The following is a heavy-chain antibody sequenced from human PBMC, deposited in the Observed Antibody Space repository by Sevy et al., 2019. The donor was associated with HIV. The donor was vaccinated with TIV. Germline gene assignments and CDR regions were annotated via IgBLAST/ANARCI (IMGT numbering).Heavy chain of an antibody. CDR3: AKGPGIAAAGTLDY. V-gene: IGHV3-30*18. CDR2: ISYEGSNK. CDR1: GFTFSSYG. Sequence: GGSLRLSCAASGFTFSSYGMHWVRQAPGKGLEWVAVISYEGSNKYYADSVKGRFTISRDNSKNTLYLQMNSLRAEDTAVYYCAKGPGIAAAGTLDYWGQGTLVTVSS. J-gene: IGHJ4*02. D-gene: IGHD6-13*01.